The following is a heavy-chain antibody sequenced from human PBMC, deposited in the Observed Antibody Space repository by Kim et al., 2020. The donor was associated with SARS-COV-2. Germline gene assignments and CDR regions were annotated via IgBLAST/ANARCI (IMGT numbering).Heavy chain of an antibody. CDR2: INHSGST. D-gene: IGHD5-18*01. CDR3: ARDRGYSYGTGQPRRYFDY. V-gene: IGHV4-34*01. Sequence: SETLSLTCAVYGGSFSGYYWSWIRQPPGKGLEWIGEINHSGSTNYNPSLKSRVTISVDTSKNQFSLKLSSVTAADTAVYYCARDRGYSYGTGQPRRYFDYWGQGTLVTVSS. J-gene: IGHJ4*02. CDR1: GGSFSGYY.